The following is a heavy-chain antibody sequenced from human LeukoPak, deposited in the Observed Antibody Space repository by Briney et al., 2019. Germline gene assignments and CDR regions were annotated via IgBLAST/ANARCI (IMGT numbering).Heavy chain of an antibody. D-gene: IGHD2-2*01. CDR1: GFTFSSYG. J-gene: IGHJ6*02. CDR3: ARAGIVVVPAAQSTYGMDV. V-gene: IGHV3-33*01. CDR2: IWYDGSNK. Sequence: GGSLRLSCAASGFTFSSYGMHWVSQAPGKGLEWVAVIWYDGSNKYYADSVKGRFTISRDNSKNTLYLQMNSLRAEDTAVYYCARAGIVVVPAAQSTYGMDVWGQGTTVTVSS.